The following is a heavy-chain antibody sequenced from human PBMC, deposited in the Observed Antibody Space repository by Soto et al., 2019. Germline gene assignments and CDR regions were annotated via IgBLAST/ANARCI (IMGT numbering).Heavy chain of an antibody. Sequence: VQLVQSGAEVEKPGASVKVSCKASGYTFTGNYMHWVRQAPGRGLEWMALINPTTGGTQYAQKFQGRVTVPWETSISTAYMDLSSLRSDDTATYYCARGYCSAIGCSHYFDYWGQGTLVTVSS. CDR1: GYTFTGNY. CDR3: ARGYCSAIGCSHYFDY. D-gene: IGHD2-2*01. V-gene: IGHV1-2*02. J-gene: IGHJ4*02. CDR2: INPTTGGT.